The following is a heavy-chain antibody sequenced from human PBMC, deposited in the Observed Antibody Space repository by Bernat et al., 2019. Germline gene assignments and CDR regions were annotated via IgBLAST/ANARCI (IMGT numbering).Heavy chain of an antibody. CDR1: GFTFSSYW. D-gene: IGHD3-10*01. V-gene: IGHV3-7*03. Sequence: EVQLVESGGGLVQPGGSLRLSCAASGFTFSSYWMSWVRQAPGKGLEWVANIKQDGSEKYYVDSVKGRFTISRDNAKNSLYLQMNSLRAEDTAVYYCAGDLSVYYGSGSTPFDYWGQGTLVTVSS. CDR3: AGDLSVYYGSGSTPFDY. J-gene: IGHJ4*02. CDR2: IKQDGSEK.